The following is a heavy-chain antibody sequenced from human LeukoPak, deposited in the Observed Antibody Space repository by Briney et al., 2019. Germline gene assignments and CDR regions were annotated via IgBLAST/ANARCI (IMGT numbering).Heavy chain of an antibody. Sequence: PGGSLRLSCAASGFTFSSYSMHWVRQAPGKGLEWVSSISSSSSYIYYADSVKGRFTISRANAKNSLYLQMNSLRAEDTAVYYCATTSEMAFDYWGQGTLVTVSS. CDR2: ISSSSSYI. D-gene: IGHD5-24*01. CDR1: GFTFSSYS. CDR3: ATTSEMAFDY. V-gene: IGHV3-21*01. J-gene: IGHJ4*02.